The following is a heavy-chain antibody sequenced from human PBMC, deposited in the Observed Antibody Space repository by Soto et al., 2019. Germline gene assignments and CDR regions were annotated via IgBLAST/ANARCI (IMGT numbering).Heavy chain of an antibody. CDR1: GFTFRIYA. CDR2: ISERGGST. V-gene: IGHV3-23*01. J-gene: IGHJ3*02. Sequence: GGTLRLSCVDSGFTFRIYALSWVRQAPGKGLGWVPAISERGGSTYYADSVKGRFTISRDNSKNTLYPQMKSLRAEDTALYYCAKDKPGTTAFDIWGQGTMVTVSS. CDR3: AKDKPGTTAFDI. D-gene: IGHD1-1*01.